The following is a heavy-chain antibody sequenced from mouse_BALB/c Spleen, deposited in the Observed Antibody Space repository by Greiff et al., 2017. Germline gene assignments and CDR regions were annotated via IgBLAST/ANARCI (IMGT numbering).Heavy chain of an antibody. CDR3: ARGGYGSSYFDY. V-gene: IGHV3-2*02. D-gene: IGHD1-1*01. J-gene: IGHJ2*01. CDR2: ISYSGST. Sequence: EVKVEESGPGLVKPSQSLSLTCTVTGYSITSDYAWNWIRQFPGNKLEWMGYISYSGSTSYNPSLKSRISITRDTSKNQFFLQLNSVTTEDTATYYCARGGYGSSYFDYWGQGTTLTVSS. CDR1: GYSITSDYA.